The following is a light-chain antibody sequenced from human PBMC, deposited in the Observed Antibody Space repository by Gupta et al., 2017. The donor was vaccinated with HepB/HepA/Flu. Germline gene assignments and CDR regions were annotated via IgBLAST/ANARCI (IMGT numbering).Light chain of an antibody. J-gene: IGKJ5*01. CDR1: HGIGSD. Sequence: EIVMTQSPATLSVSPGERVTLSCRASHGIGSDLVWYQQKPGRAPTLLIYGASTRATGVPARFSGSGYGTDFTLTISGRQSEDLAVYYCQQHNNWPPITFGQGTRLEIK. CDR3: QQHNNWPPIT. V-gene: IGKV3-15*01. CDR2: GAS.